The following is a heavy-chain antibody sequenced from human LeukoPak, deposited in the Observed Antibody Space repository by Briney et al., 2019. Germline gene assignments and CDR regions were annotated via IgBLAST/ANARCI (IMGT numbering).Heavy chain of an antibody. CDR2: INPNSGNT. CDR1: GYTFTGYY. J-gene: IGHJ4*02. CDR3: ARADLGALVQDY. Sequence: ASVKVSCKASGYTFTGYYMHWVRQAPGQGLEWMGWINPNSGNTNYAQKLQGRVTMTTDTSTSTAYMELRSLRSDDTAVYHCARADLGALVQDYWGQGTLVTVSS. D-gene: IGHD6-13*01. V-gene: IGHV1-18*04.